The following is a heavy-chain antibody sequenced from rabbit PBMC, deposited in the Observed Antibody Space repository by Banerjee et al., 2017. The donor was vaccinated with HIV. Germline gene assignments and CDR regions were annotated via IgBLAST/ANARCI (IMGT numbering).Heavy chain of an antibody. CDR3: ARGDTGSGASYAFDP. CDR2: INTSSGSI. J-gene: IGHJ2*01. Sequence: QEQLEESGGDLVKPEGSLTLTCTASGFSFSNKYVMCWVRQAPGKGLEWIGCINTSSGSIWYASWAKGRFTITRSTSLNTVTLQMTSLTAADTATYFCARGDTGSGASYAFDPWGPGTLVTVS. D-gene: IGHD1-1*01. CDR1: GFSFSNKYV. V-gene: IGHV1S43*01.